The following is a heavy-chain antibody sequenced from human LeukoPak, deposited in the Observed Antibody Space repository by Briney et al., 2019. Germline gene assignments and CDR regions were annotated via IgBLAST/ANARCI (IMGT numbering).Heavy chain of an antibody. CDR2: ASHSGIT. D-gene: IGHD1-7*01. V-gene: IGHV4-34*01. CDR1: GDTFVSRH. J-gene: IGHJ4*02. CDR3: ARGRANWDYDFDL. Sequence: SETLSLTCAVFGDTFVSRHWSWIRQSPGKGLEWLGEASHSGITNYSPSLKSRISISVDTSKDQFSLKLASVTAADTAIYYCARGRANWDYDFDLWGQGTLVPVSS.